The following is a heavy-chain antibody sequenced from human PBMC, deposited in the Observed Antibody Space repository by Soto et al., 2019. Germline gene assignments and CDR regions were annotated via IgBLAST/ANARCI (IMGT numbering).Heavy chain of an antibody. CDR1: GGSISSGGYY. CDR3: ARDIVVVVAATGGGNWFDP. Sequence: SETLSLTCTVSGGSISSGGYYWSWIRQHPGKGLEWIGYIYYSGSTYYNPSLKSRVTISVDTSKNQFSLKLSSVTAADTAVYYCARDIVVVVAATGGGNWFDPWGQGTLVTVSS. CDR2: IYYSGST. D-gene: IGHD2-15*01. J-gene: IGHJ5*02. V-gene: IGHV4-31*03.